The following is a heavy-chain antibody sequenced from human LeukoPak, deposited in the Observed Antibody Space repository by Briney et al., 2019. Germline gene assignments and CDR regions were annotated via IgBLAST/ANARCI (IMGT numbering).Heavy chain of an antibody. CDR3: AKDGGYYDFDS. V-gene: IGHV3-23*01. J-gene: IGHJ4*02. Sequence: GESLRLSCAASGFTFSSYGMSWVSQPPGKELEWVSVISGSDGSTYYADSVKGRFTISRDNSKNTLYLQMYSLRVEDTAVYYCAKDGGYYDFDSWGQGTLVTVSS. CDR2: ISGSDGST. D-gene: IGHD5-12*01. CDR1: GFTFSSYG.